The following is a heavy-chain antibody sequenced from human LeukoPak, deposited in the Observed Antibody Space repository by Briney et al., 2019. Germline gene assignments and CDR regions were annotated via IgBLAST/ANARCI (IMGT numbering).Heavy chain of an antibody. J-gene: IGHJ5*02. CDR1: GFTFSSYA. Sequence: GGSLRLSCAASGFTFSSYAMSWVRQAPGKGLEWVSAISGSGGSTYYADSVKGRFTISRDNSKNTLYLQMNSLRAEDTAVYYCATTPPVSFGGYNWFDPWGQGTLVTVSS. CDR2: ISGSGGST. V-gene: IGHV3-23*01. D-gene: IGHD3-10*01. CDR3: ATTPPVSFGGYNWFDP.